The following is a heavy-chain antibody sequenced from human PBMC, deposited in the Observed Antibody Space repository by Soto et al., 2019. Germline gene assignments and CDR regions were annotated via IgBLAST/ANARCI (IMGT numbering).Heavy chain of an antibody. V-gene: IGHV4-59*01. J-gene: IGHJ3*02. D-gene: IGHD3-22*01. CDR3: ARSRGITYYYDSRSDASDI. Sequence: SETLSLTCTVSGGSISSYYWSWIRQPPGKGLEWIGYIYYSGSTNYNPSLKSRVTISVDTSKNQFSLKLSSVTAADTAVYYCARSRGITYYYDSRSDASDIWGQGTMVTVSS. CDR1: GGSISSYY. CDR2: IYYSGST.